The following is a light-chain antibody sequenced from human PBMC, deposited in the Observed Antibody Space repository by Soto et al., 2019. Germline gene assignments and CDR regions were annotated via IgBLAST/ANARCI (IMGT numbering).Light chain of an antibody. J-gene: IGKJ2*01. CDR3: RQYYAWPLIP. V-gene: IGKV1-16*02. CDR2: AAS. Sequence: EIPITQTKTSLSASVGDRVTITCRASQGISNYLAWFQQKPGKAPKSLIYAASSLQSGVPSKFSGSGSGTDFTLAISSLLSAEFAVYYCRQYYAWPLIPFGHVT. CDR1: QGISNY.